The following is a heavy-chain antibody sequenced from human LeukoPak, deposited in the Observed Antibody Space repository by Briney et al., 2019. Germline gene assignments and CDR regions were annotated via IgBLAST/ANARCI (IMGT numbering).Heavy chain of an antibody. V-gene: IGHV3-9*01. D-gene: IGHD6-19*01. Sequence: GGSRRLSCAGSGFIFDNYAVHWVRQPPGKGLEWVSGISWNSGTIDYADSVRGRFTISRDNAKNSLYLQMDSLRVEDTAFYYCAKDNRRHYTSGPNPDSLHWGQGALVTVSS. CDR1: GFIFDNYA. CDR3: AKDNRRHYTSGPNPDSLH. J-gene: IGHJ4*02. CDR2: ISWNSGTI.